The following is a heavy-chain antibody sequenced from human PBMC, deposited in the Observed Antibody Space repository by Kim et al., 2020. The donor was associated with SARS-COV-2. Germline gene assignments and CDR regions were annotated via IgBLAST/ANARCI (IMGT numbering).Heavy chain of an antibody. D-gene: IGHD3-10*01. CDR1: GYTFSTYV. J-gene: IGHJ4*02. CDR3: ARDYGSYVSGSPGRY. CDR2: INAGSGNT. Sequence: ASVKVSCKASGYTFSTYVIHWVRQAPGQRLEWMGWINAGSGNTKYSQKFQGRVTITRDTSASTAYMEVSSLIYEDTAVYYCARDYGSYVSGSPGRYWGQGTLVTVSS. V-gene: IGHV1-3*01.